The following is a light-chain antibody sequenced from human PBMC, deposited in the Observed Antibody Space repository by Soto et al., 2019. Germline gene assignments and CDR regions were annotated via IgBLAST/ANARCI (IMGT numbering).Light chain of an antibody. CDR3: EQYGSSPAIT. J-gene: IGKJ5*01. CDR2: GAS. Sequence: EIVLTQSPGTLSLSPGERATLSCRASQSVSSSYLAWYQQKPGQAPRLLIYGASSRATGIPDRFSGSGSGTDFTLTISRLEPEDFAGYCCEQYGSSPAITCGQGTRLEIK. V-gene: IGKV3-20*01. CDR1: QSVSSSY.